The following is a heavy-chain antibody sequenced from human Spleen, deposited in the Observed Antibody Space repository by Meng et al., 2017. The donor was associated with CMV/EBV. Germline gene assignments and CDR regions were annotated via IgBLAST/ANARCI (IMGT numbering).Heavy chain of an antibody. Sequence: SISSGGYYWSSIRQHLGKGLEWIGYIYYSGSTYYNPSLKSRVTISVDTSKNQFSLKLSSVTAADTAVYYCARAVSSSWPTYWYFDLWGRGTLVTVSS. CDR3: ARAVSSSWPTYWYFDL. CDR1: SISSGGYY. D-gene: IGHD6-13*01. V-gene: IGHV4-31*02. CDR2: IYYSGST. J-gene: IGHJ2*01.